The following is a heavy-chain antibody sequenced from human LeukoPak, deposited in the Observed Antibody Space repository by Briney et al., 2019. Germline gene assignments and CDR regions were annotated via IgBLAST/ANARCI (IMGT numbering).Heavy chain of an antibody. J-gene: IGHJ4*02. CDR1: GFTFSSYA. D-gene: IGHD3-3*01. V-gene: IGHV3-21*01. CDR3: VRGPHGGFVIIPTEF. Sequence: GGSLRLPCAASGFTFSSYAMNWVRQAPGKGLEWVSSIDSSSSYIYYADSVKGRFTISRANAKNSLFLQMNSLRAEDTAVYYCVRGPHGGFVIIPTEFWGQGTLVTVSS. CDR2: IDSSSSYI.